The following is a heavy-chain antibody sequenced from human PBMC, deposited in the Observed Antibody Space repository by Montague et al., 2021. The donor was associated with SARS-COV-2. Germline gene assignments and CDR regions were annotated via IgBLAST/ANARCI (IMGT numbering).Heavy chain of an antibody. Sequence: SLRLSCAASGFPFSDYGINWVRQAPGMGLEWFSYISATSRTIYYADSVKGRFTVSRDNAKNSLYLQMNSLRAEDTALYYCVRDPATGMDVWGLGTMVTVSS. CDR3: VRDPATGMDV. CDR2: ISATSRTI. V-gene: IGHV3-48*04. J-gene: IGHJ6*02. CDR1: GFPFSDYG.